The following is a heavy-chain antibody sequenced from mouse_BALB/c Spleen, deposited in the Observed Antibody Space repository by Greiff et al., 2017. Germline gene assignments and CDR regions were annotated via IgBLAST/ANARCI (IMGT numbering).Heavy chain of an antibody. CDR2: IFPGTGTT. V-gene: IGHV1S132*01. Sequence: VHLVESGAELVKPGASVKLSCKTSGYTFTSYWIQWVKQRPGQGLGWIGEIFPGTGTTYYNEKFKGKATLTIDTSSSTAYMQLSSLTSEDSAVYFCARRAIYDGYYYAMDYWGQGTSVTVSS. CDR3: ARRAIYDGYYYAMDY. D-gene: IGHD2-3*01. J-gene: IGHJ4*01. CDR1: GYTFTSYW.